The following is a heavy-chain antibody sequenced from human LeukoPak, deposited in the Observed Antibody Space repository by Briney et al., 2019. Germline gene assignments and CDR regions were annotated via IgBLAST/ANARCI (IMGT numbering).Heavy chain of an antibody. D-gene: IGHD4-11*01. Sequence: ASVKVSCKASGYTFTSYDINWVRQATGQGLEWMGWMNPNSGNTGYAQKFQGRVTITRNTSISTAYMELSSLRSEDTAVYYCARGGHDYSNYYYFDYWGQGTLVIVSS. CDR1: GYTFTSYD. J-gene: IGHJ4*02. CDR3: ARGGHDYSNYYYFDY. V-gene: IGHV1-8*03. CDR2: MNPNSGNT.